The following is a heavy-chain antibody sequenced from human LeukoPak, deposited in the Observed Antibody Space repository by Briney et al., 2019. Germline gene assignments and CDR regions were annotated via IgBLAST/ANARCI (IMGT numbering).Heavy chain of an antibody. J-gene: IGHJ4*02. CDR1: GYTFTDYY. CDR2: INPNSGGT. V-gene: IGHV1-2*02. Sequence: GASVKVSCKASGYTFTDYYMHWVRQAPGQGLEWMGWINPNSGGTNYAQKFQGRVTMTRDTSISTAYMKLSRLRSDDTAVYYCAREAVAGTTNFDYWGQGTLVTVSS. CDR3: AREAVAGTTNFDY. D-gene: IGHD6-19*01.